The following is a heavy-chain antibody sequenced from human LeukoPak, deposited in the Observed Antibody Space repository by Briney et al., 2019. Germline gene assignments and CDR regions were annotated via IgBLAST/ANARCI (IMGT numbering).Heavy chain of an antibody. CDR3: ARAFYYYGMDV. CDR1: GGSISSYY. J-gene: IGHJ6*02. V-gene: IGHV4-59*01. CDR2: IYYSGST. Sequence: SETLSLTCTVSGGSISSYYWSWIRQPPGKGLEWIGYIYYSGSTNYNPSLKSRVTISVDTSKNQFSLKLSSVTAADTAVYYCARAFYYYGMDVWGQGTTVTVSS.